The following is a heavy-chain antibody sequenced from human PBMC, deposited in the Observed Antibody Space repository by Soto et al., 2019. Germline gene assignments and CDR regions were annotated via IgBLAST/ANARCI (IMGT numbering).Heavy chain of an antibody. CDR3: VRVYTIFNYFDY. V-gene: IGHV5-10-1*01. CDR2: IDPSGSYT. J-gene: IGHJ4*02. D-gene: IGHD3-3*01. Sequence: GESLKISCEASGYNFVSYWITWVRQMPGKGLEWMGKIDPSGSYTKYNPPFQGHVTFSADKSINTAYLQWSSLQASDTAMYYCVRVYTIFNYFDYWGQGTLVTVSS. CDR1: GYNFVSYW.